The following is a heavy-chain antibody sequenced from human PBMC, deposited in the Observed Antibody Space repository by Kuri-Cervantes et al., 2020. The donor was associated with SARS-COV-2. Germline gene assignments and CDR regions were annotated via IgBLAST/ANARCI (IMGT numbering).Heavy chain of an antibody. CDR1: GDSISRGTFF. V-gene: IGHV4-61*01. CDR3: ARDRPWQGYFDL. CDR2: IYYSGST. J-gene: IGHJ2*01. Sequence: SETLSLTCTVSGDSISRGTFFCIWIRQPPGKGLEWIGYIYYSGSTNYNPSLKSRVTISVDTSKNQFSLKLSSVTAADTAVYYCARDRPWQGYFDLWGRGTLVTVSS.